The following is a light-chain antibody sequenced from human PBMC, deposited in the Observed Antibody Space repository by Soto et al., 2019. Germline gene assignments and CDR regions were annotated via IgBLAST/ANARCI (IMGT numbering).Light chain of an antibody. J-gene: IGLJ2*01. V-gene: IGLV2-14*01. Sequence: QSALTQPASVSGSPGQSITISCTGTSSDVGGYNYVSWYQQHPGKAPKLMIYDVSNRPSGVSNRFSGSKSGNTASLTISGLQAEDEAAYSCSSYTSSSTPVVFGGGTKLTVL. CDR1: SSDVGGYNY. CDR2: DVS. CDR3: SSYTSSSTPVV.